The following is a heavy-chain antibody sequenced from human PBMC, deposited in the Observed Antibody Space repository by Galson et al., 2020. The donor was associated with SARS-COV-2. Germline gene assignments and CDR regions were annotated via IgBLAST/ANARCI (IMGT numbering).Heavy chain of an antibody. CDR3: ARDRAGVEDY. J-gene: IGHJ4*02. CDR2: ITSNGGTT. V-gene: IGHV3-64*01. D-gene: IGHD2-8*01. Sequence: GGSLRLSCAASGFSFSTYAMHWVRQAPGKRLEYVSSITSNGGTTYYANSVKGRFTISRDNSKNTLYLQMGSLRVEDMAVYYCARDRAGVEDYWGQGTLVTVSS. CDR1: GFSFSTYA.